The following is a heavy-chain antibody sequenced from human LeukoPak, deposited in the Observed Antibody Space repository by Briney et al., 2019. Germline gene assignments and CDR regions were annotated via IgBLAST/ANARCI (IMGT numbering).Heavy chain of an antibody. CDR3: ASHYDYVWGSYRYAEHDY. CDR2: ISTSSRYR. V-gene: IGHV3-21*01. J-gene: IGHJ4*02. D-gene: IGHD3-16*02. Sequence: GGSLRLSCAAPGFTFSSYSMNWGRQAPGKGLEWVSSISTSSRYRYYADSVKGRFTISRDNAKNSLYLQMNSLRAEDTAVYYCASHYDYVWGSYRYAEHDYWGQGTLVTVSS. CDR1: GFTFSSYS.